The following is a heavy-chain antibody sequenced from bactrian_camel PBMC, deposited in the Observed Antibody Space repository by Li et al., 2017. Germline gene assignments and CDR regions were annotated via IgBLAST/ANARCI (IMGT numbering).Heavy chain of an antibody. J-gene: IGHJ4*01. CDR3: VIRPSGTDLKIDY. V-gene: IGHV3S54*01. CDR1: AVDYSIHC. CDR2: LYSFGGWS. Sequence: HVQLVESGGGSVQAGGSLRLTCAASAVDYSIHCLAWFRQAPGKEREWVARLYSFGGWSYYTDSFKGRFTISQDDAKNAVYLQMNSLKPEDTAVYYCVIRPSGTDLKIDYWGQGTQVTVS.